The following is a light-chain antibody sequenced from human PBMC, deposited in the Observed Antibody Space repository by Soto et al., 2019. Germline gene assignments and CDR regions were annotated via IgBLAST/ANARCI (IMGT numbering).Light chain of an antibody. J-gene: IGKJ1*01. CDR1: QSVSSN. V-gene: IGKV3-15*01. CDR3: QQYNNWPQT. CDR2: GAS. Sequence: EIVMTQSPATLSVSPGERATLSCRASQSVSSNLAWYQQKPGQAPRLLIYGASTRATGIPARFSGSGSGTEFTLTINRVAPEDFAVYYCQQYNNWPQTFGQGTKVDI.